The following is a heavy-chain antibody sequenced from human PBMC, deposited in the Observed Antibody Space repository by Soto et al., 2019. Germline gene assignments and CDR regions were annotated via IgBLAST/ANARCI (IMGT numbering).Heavy chain of an antibody. CDR1: GGSISSGGYY. CDR2: IYYSGST. Sequence: SETLSLTCTVSGGSISSGGYYWSWIRQHPGKGLEWIGYIYYSGSTYYNPSLKSRVTISVDTSKNQFSLKLSSVTAADTAVYYCARTTSSWYDVWNPTFDYWGQGTLVTVSS. V-gene: IGHV4-31*03. CDR3: ARTTSSWYDVWNPTFDY. D-gene: IGHD6-13*01. J-gene: IGHJ4*02.